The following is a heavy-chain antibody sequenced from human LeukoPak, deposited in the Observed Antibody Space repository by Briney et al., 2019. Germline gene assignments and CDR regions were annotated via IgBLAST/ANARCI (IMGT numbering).Heavy chain of an antibody. Sequence: ASVKVSCKASGYTFTSYGISWVRQAPGQGLEWMGWISAYNGNTNYAQKLQGRVTMTTDTSTSTAYMGLRSLRADDTAVYYCARDPGYSSGWYSYGMDVWGQGTTVAVSS. D-gene: IGHD6-19*01. CDR3: ARDPGYSSGWYSYGMDV. CDR2: ISAYNGNT. J-gene: IGHJ6*02. CDR1: GYTFTSYG. V-gene: IGHV1-18*01.